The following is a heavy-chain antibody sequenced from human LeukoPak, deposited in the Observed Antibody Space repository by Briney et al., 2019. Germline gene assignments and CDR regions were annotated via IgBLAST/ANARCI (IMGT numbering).Heavy chain of an antibody. D-gene: IGHD6-19*01. CDR1: GGTFSSYA. CDR3: ASSGWYYYWFDP. J-gene: IGHJ5*02. CDR2: IIPIFGTA. V-gene: IGHV1-69*13. Sequence: GASVKVSCKASGGTFSSYAISWVRQAPGQGLEWMGGIIPIFGTANYAQKFQGRVTITADESTSTAYMELSSLRSEDTAVYYCASSGWYYYWFDPWGQGTLVTVSS.